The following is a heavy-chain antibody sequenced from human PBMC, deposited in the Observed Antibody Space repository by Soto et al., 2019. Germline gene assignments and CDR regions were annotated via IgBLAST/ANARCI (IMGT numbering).Heavy chain of an antibody. CDR1: GGTFSSYA. V-gene: IGHV1-69*13. D-gene: IGHD6-19*01. Sequence: SVKVSCKASGGTFSSYAISWVRQAPGQGLEWMGGIIPNFGTANYAQKFQGRVTITADESTSTAYMELSSLRSEDTAVYYRARVHWYPGIAVAGLNWFDPWGQGTLVTVSS. CDR3: ARVHWYPGIAVAGLNWFDP. J-gene: IGHJ5*02. CDR2: IIPNFGTA.